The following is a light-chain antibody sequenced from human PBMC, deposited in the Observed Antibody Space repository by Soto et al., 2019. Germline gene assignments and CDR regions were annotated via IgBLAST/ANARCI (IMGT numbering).Light chain of an antibody. CDR1: QGISSY. CDR3: QQYYSYPGFT. Sequence: AIRMTQSPSSLSASTGDRVTITCRASQGISSYLAWYQQKPGKAPKLLIYAASTLHSGVPSRFSGSGSGTDFTLTISCLQSEDFATYYCQQYYSYPGFTFGPGTKVDIK. V-gene: IGKV1-8*01. CDR2: AAS. J-gene: IGKJ3*01.